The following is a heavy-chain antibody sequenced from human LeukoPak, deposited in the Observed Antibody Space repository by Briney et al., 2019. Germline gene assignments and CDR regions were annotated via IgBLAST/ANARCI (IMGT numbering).Heavy chain of an antibody. CDR3: ARLTSSWYQDWYFDL. J-gene: IGHJ2*01. CDR2: VYRSGST. Sequence: SETLSLTCTVSNYSISSGYYWGWIRQPPGKGLEWIASVYRSGSTYYKSSLKSRVTMSVDTSKKQFSLKLSSVTAADTAVYYCARLTSSWYQDWYFDLWGRGTLVTVSS. CDR1: NYSISSGYY. V-gene: IGHV4-38-2*02. D-gene: IGHD6-13*01.